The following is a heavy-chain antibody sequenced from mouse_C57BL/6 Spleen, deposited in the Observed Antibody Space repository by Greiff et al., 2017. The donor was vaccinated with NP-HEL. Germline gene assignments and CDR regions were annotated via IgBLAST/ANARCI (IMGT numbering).Heavy chain of an antibody. CDR3: ARDGYDYAWFAY. Sequence: EVKVVESGGGLVKPGGSLKLSCAASGFTFSSYAMSWVRQTPEKRLEWVATISDGGSYTYYPDNVKGRFTISRDNAKNNLYLQMSHLKSEDTAMYYCARDGYDYAWFAYWGQGTLVTVSA. CDR1: GFTFSSYA. CDR2: ISDGGSYT. V-gene: IGHV5-4*01. D-gene: IGHD2-4*01. J-gene: IGHJ3*01.